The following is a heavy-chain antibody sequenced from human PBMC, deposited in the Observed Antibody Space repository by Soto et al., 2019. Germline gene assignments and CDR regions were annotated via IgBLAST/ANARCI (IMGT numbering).Heavy chain of an antibody. D-gene: IGHD6-13*01. J-gene: IGHJ5*02. Sequence: PLVQSGGGLVQPGGSLRLSCAASGTTVSRNNMTWVRQAPGKGLEWLSIIYSGGDTYYADSVKGRFTISRDNPKNTVYLQMTSLRAEDTAVYYCARDGWSSSWAVTWGQGTLVSVSS. CDR3: ARDGWSSSWAVT. CDR1: GTTVSRNN. V-gene: IGHV3-66*01. CDR2: IYSGGDT.